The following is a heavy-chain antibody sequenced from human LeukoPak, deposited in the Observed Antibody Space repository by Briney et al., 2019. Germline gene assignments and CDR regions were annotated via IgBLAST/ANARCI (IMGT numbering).Heavy chain of an antibody. D-gene: IGHD1-26*01. CDR2: ISGSGSRT. CDR1: GFTYSSYG. J-gene: IGHJ3*02. Sequence: GGSLTLSCAASGFTYSSYGMTWVRQAPGKGLEWVAGISGSGSRTDYADSVKGRFTISRDNAKNTLYLQMNSLRAEDTAAYYCAKGSREWELLDAFDIWGQGTMVTVSS. CDR3: AKGSREWELLDAFDI. V-gene: IGHV3-23*01.